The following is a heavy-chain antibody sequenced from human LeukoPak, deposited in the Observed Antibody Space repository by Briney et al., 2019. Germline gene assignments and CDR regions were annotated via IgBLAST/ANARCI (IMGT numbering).Heavy chain of an antibody. CDR3: AKIDPYCGGDCYLV. CDR1: GFTFSSYG. Sequence: PARSLRPSCAASGFTFSSYGMHWVRQAPGKGLEWVAAVSYDGSNKYYADSVKGRFTISRDNSKNTLYLQRNSLRAEDTAVYYCAKIDPYCGGDCYLVWGQGTLVTVSS. J-gene: IGHJ4*02. D-gene: IGHD2-21*02. V-gene: IGHV3-30*18. CDR2: VSYDGSNK.